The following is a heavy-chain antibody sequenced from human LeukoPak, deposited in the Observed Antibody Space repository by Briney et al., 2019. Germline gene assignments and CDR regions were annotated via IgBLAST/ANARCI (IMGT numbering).Heavy chain of an antibody. CDR3: ATEPSRSYSFDHLDF. CDR2: VVPMFGIR. CDR1: GGTFNNYA. D-gene: IGHD5-12*01. V-gene: IGHV1-69*10. Sequence: SVKVSCKTSGGTFNNYAISWVRQAPGQGLEWRGRVVPMFGIRNYPQTFRGRVNITADKATNTVYMELRSLRAEDTATYYCATEPSRSYSFDHLDFWGLGTPVTVSS. J-gene: IGHJ4*02.